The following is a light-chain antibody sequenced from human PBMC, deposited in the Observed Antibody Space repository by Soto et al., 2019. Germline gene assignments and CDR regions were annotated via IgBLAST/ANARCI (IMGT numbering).Light chain of an antibody. Sequence: QSALAQPPSVSAAPGQKVTISCSGSSSNIGNNYDVHWYQQLPGTAPKLVIYGNRNRPSGVPERFSGSKSGTSASLAITGLQAEDEADYYCQAYDYSLTASVFGGGTKVTV. CDR1: SSNIGNNYD. CDR2: GNR. J-gene: IGLJ3*02. CDR3: QAYDYSLTASV. V-gene: IGLV1-40*01.